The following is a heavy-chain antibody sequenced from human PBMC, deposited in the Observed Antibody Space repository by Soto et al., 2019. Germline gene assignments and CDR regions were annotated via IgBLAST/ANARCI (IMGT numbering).Heavy chain of an antibody. CDR2: INAGNGNT. J-gene: IGHJ4*02. V-gene: IGHV1-3*01. CDR1: GYTFSRYV. D-gene: IGHD3-10*01. CDR3: ARDRLLWFGELNY. Sequence: KVSCKAAGYTFSRYVMHWVRQAPGQRLEWMGWINAGNGNTKYSQKFQGRVTISRDTSASTAYMELSNLRSEDTAVYYCARDRLLWFGELNYWGQGALVTVSS.